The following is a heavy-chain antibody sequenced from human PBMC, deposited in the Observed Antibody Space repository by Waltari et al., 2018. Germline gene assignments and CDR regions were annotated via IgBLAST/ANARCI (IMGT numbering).Heavy chain of an antibody. CDR2: IKQDGSEK. CDR1: GFTFSSYE. Sequence: EVQLVESGGGLVQPGGSLRLSCAASGFTFSSYEMNWVRQAPGKGLEWVANIKQDGSEKYYVDSVKGRFTISRDNAKNSLYLQMNSLRAEDTAVYYCARPLGGYWGQGTLVTVSS. J-gene: IGHJ4*02. V-gene: IGHV3-7*01. D-gene: IGHD3-10*01. CDR3: ARPLGGY.